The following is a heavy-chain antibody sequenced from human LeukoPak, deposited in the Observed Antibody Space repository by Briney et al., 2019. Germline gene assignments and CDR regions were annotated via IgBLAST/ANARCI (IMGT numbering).Heavy chain of an antibody. D-gene: IGHD3-9*01. J-gene: IGHJ4*02. CDR1: GGSISSYY. Sequence: PSETLSLTCTVSGGSISSYYWSWIRQPPGKGLEWIGYIYYSGSTNYNPSLKSRVTISVDTSKNQFSLKLSSVTAADTAVYYCARVNWVGSRYFDWLPLDYWGQGTLVTVSS. CDR3: ARVNWVGSRYFDWLPLDY. V-gene: IGHV4-59*01. CDR2: IYYSGST.